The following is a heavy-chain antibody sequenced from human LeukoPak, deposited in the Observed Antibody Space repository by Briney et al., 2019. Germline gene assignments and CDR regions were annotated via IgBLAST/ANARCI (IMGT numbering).Heavy chain of an antibody. D-gene: IGHD3-3*01. Sequence: PGGSLRLSCAASGFTFSDYYMSWIRQAPGKGLEWVSYISSSGSTIYYADSVKGRFTISRDNVKNSLYLQMNSLRAEDTAVYYCARISGSYDFWSGYFGPLAPQYTFYFDYWGQGTLVTVSS. J-gene: IGHJ4*02. CDR3: ARISGSYDFWSGYFGPLAPQYTFYFDY. V-gene: IGHV3-11*04. CDR1: GFTFSDYY. CDR2: ISSSGSTI.